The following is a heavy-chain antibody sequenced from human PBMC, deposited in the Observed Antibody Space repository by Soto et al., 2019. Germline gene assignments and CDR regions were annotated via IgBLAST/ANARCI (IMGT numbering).Heavy chain of an antibody. D-gene: IGHD2-15*01. J-gene: IGHJ6*02. Sequence: QVQLVQSGAEVKKPGASVKVSCKASGYTFTSYGISWVRQAPGQGLEWMGWISAYNGNTNYAQKLQGRVTMTTDTXEXXAYRALRSLRSDDTAVYYCARGCSGGSCYYYGMDVWGQGTTVTVSS. CDR1: GYTFTSYG. CDR2: ISAYNGNT. CDR3: ARGCSGGSCYYYGMDV. V-gene: IGHV1-18*01.